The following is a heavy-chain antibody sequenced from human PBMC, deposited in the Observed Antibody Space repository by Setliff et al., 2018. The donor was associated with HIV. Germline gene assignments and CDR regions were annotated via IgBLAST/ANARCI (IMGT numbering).Heavy chain of an antibody. D-gene: IGHD2-2*03. Sequence: GASVKVSCKASGYTFTSYYMHWVRQAPGQGLEWMGIINPSGGSTSYAQKLQGRVTMTRDTSTSTVYMELSSLRSEDTAVYYCARDCPALDIVVVPAASVLGYYYYYMDVWGKGTTVTVSS. V-gene: IGHV1-46*01. CDR2: INPSGGST. CDR1: GYTFTSYY. CDR3: ARDCPALDIVVVPAASVLGYYYYYMDV. J-gene: IGHJ6*03.